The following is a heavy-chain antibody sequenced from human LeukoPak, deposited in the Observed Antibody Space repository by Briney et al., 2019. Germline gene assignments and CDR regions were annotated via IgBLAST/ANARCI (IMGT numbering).Heavy chain of an antibody. J-gene: IGHJ4*02. V-gene: IGHV3-23*01. D-gene: IGHD5-18*01. CDR3: GKGRTGYSYGYGIDS. CDR1: GFTFSSYA. CDR2: VSTSGGDT. Sequence: PRRSLRLSCAASGFTFSSYAMSWVRQAPGKGLEWVSSVSTSGGDTYNADSVKGRFTISRDNSKNTLYLQMNSLRAEDTAVYYCGKGRTGYSYGYGIDSWGQGTLVTVSS.